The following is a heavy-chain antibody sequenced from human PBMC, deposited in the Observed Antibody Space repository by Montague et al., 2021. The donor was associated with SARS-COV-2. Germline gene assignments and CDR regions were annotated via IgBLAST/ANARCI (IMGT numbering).Heavy chain of an antibody. CDR3: ARGQRGFPF. Sequence: SETLSLTCAVYGGSFSGYYWNWIRQPPGKGLEWIGEINHSGSTNYNPSLRSRVSISIDMSNYQFSLQLTSLTSADTAVYYCARGQRGFPFWGQGKLVTVSS. D-gene: IGHD5-12*01. CDR1: GGSFSGYY. V-gene: IGHV4-34*01. CDR2: INHSGST. J-gene: IGHJ4*02.